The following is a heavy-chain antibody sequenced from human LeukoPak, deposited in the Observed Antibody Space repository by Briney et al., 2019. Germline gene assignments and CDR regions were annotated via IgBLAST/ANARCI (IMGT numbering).Heavy chain of an antibody. V-gene: IGHV3-21*01. CDR1: GFTFSSYS. J-gene: IGHJ4*02. Sequence: GGSLRLSCAASGFTFSSYSMNWVRQAPGKGLEWVSCITRSSHYIYYADSVKGRFTISRDNAKNSLYLQMNSLRADDTAVYYCATVSDTAMKTYFDYWGQGTLVTVSS. D-gene: IGHD5-18*01. CDR2: ITRSSHYI. CDR3: ATVSDTAMKTYFDY.